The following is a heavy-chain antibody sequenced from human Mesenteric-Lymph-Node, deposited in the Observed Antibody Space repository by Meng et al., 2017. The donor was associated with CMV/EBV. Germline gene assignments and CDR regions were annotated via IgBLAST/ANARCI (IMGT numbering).Heavy chain of an antibody. CDR1: GFTFSAYY. J-gene: IGHJ4*02. Sequence: GGSLRLSCAASGFTFSAYYMSWIRQAPGKGLEWVSYITTSDSAISYTDSVKGRFTISRDNANNSLFLQMNSLRAEDTAIYYCVRVYYGDNVDYFDYWGQGTLVTVSS. CDR2: ITTSDSAI. CDR3: VRVYYGDNVDYFDY. V-gene: IGHV3-11*04. D-gene: IGHD4-17*01.